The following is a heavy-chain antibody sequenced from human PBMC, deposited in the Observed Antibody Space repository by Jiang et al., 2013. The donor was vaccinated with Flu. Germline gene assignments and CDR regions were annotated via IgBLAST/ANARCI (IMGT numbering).Heavy chain of an antibody. D-gene: IGHD3-16*01. CDR1: GFTFGDYA. Sequence: GGLVQPGRSLRLSCTASGFTFGDYAMSWVRQAPGKGLEWVGFIRSKAYGGTTEYAASVKGRFTISRDDSKSIAYLQMNSLKTEDTAVYYCTREVLGVDYWGQGTLVTVSS. V-gene: IGHV3-49*04. J-gene: IGHJ4*02. CDR2: IRSKAYGGTT. CDR3: TREVLGVDY.